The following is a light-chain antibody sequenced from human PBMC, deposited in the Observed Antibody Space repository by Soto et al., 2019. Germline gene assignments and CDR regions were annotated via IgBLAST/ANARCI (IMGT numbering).Light chain of an antibody. CDR2: GAS. CDR3: QQTYNPPPT. Sequence: DIQMTQSRSSLSAAAGDRVTITCRASQSINNYLNWYQHRPGEAPKLLIFGASSLQRGVPSRFSGSGSGTEFTLTISSLQRDDFATYYCQQTYNPPPTFGPGTKVDIK. CDR1: QSINNY. V-gene: IGKV1-39*01. J-gene: IGKJ1*01.